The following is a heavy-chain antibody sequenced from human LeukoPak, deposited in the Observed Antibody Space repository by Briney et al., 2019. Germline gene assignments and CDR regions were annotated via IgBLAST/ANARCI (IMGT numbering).Heavy chain of an antibody. D-gene: IGHD3-22*01. V-gene: IGHV1-8*03. CDR2: MNPNSGNT. Sequence: ASVKVSCKASGYTFTSYDINWVRQATGQGLEWMGWMNPNSGNTGYAQKFQGRVTITRNTSISTAYMELSSLRSEDTAVCYCARGSPYYYDSSGYYLWGQGTLVTVSS. CDR1: GYTFTSYD. CDR3: ARGSPYYYDSSGYYL. J-gene: IGHJ5*02.